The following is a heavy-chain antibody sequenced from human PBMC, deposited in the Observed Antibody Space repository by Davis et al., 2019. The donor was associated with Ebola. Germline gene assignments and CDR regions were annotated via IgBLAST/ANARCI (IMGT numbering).Heavy chain of an antibody. D-gene: IGHD6-19*01. CDR2: ISFDGYNK. CDR3: AKEPHTTGWPYYFDF. CDR1: GFTLSRYG. Sequence: PGGSLRLSCAASGFTLSRYGMHWVRQAPGKELEWVAVISFDGYNKYYSDSAKGRFTVSRDSSKNTLYLQMNSLKPDDTAVYFCAKEPHTTGWPYYFDFWGQGTLVTVSS. V-gene: IGHV3-30*18. J-gene: IGHJ4*02.